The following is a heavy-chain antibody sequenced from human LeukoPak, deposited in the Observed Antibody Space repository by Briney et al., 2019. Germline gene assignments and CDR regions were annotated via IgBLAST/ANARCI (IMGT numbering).Heavy chain of an antibody. D-gene: IGHD3-3*01. CDR3: ASLEYDFWSGYPKSEAFDI. J-gene: IGHJ3*02. Sequence: ASETLSLTCTVSGGSISRSYWSWIRQPPGKGLEWIGYIYYSGSTNYNPSLKSRVTIPVDTSKNQFSLKLSSVTAADTAVYYCASLEYDFWSGYPKSEAFDIWGQGTMVTVSS. CDR1: GGSISRSY. CDR2: IYYSGST. V-gene: IGHV4-59*01.